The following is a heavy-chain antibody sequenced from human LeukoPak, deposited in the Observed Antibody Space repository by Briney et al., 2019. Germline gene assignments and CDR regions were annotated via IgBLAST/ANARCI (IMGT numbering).Heavy chain of an antibody. CDR3: AKGLYDFWSGPRAYYFDY. V-gene: IGHV3-48*04. D-gene: IGHD3-3*01. CDR2: ISSSSSTI. Sequence: GGSLRLSCAASGFTFSTYWMSWVRQAPGKGLDWVSYISSSSSTIYYADSVEGRFTISRDNAKNSLYLQMNSLRAEDTAIYYCAKGLYDFWSGPRAYYFDYWAQETRVTVSS. CDR1: GFTFSTYW. J-gene: IGHJ4*01.